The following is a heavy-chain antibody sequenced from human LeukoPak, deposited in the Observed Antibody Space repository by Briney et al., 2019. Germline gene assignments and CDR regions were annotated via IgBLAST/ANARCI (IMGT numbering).Heavy chain of an antibody. CDR3: ARCISMVRGAIRDSFDI. D-gene: IGHD3-10*01. Sequence: ASVKVSCKASGYTFTSYGFSWVRQAPGQGLEWMGWINTFSGNTHYAQKLQGRVTMTTDTSTSTAYMELRSLRSDDTAVYYCARCISMVRGAIRDSFDIWGQGTMVTVSS. CDR1: GYTFTSYG. CDR2: INTFSGNT. J-gene: IGHJ3*02. V-gene: IGHV1-18*01.